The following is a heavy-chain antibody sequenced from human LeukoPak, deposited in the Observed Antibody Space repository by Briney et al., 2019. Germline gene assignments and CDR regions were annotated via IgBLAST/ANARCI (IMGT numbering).Heavy chain of an antibody. Sequence: QSGGSLRLSCTASGFTFSTYAMSWVRQAPGGGLEWVSGISGSGGSTYYTDSVKGRFTISRDNSKNTLHLQMSSLRAEDTALYYCVKDRCDRTTCPEVWGQGTLVTVSS. CDR1: GFTFSTYA. CDR2: ISGSGGST. CDR3: VKDRCDRTTCPEV. D-gene: IGHD2-2*01. J-gene: IGHJ4*02. V-gene: IGHV3-23*01.